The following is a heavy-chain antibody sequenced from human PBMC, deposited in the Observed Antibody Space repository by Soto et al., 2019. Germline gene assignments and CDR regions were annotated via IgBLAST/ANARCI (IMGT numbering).Heavy chain of an antibody. J-gene: IGHJ4*02. D-gene: IGHD3-10*01. CDR2: IWFDGSNK. V-gene: IGHV3-33*01. CDR1: GFKFSRYG. Sequence: GGSLRLSCAASGFKFSRYGMHWVRQAPGKGLEWVAVIWFDGSNKDYGDSVKGRVTISRDNSKNTLYLQMNSLRAEDTAVYYCARSYYYGSGSYSSFDYWGQGTLVTVSS. CDR3: ARSYYYGSGSYSSFDY.